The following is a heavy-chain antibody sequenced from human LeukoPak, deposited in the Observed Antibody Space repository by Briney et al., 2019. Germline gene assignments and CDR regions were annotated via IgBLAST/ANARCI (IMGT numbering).Heavy chain of an antibody. J-gene: IGHJ4*02. D-gene: IGHD3-10*01. CDR3: ARAYGSGSPIDY. Sequence: SETLSLTCAVYGGSFSGYYWSWIRQPPGKGLEWIGEINHSGSTNYNPSLKSRVTISVDTSKNQFSLKLSSVTAADTAVYYCARAYGSGSPIDYWGQGTLVTVSS. CDR2: INHSGST. V-gene: IGHV4-34*01. CDR1: GGSFSGYY.